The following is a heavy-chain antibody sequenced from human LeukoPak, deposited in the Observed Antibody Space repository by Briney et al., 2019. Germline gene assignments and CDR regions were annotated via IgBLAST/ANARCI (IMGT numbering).Heavy chain of an antibody. D-gene: IGHD6-13*01. V-gene: IGHV1-2*02. CDR2: INPNSGGT. CDR1: GYTFTGYY. CDR3: ARELAGPDAFDI. J-gene: IGHJ3*02. Sequence: ASVKVSCKASGYTFTGYYMHWVRQAPGQGLERMGWINPNSGGTNYAQKFQGRVTMTRDTSISTAYMELSRLRSDDTAVYYCARELAGPDAFDIWGQGTMVTVSS.